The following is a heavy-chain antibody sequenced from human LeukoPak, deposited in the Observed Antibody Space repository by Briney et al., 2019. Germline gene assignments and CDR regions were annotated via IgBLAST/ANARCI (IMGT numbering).Heavy chain of an antibody. J-gene: IGHJ5*02. CDR1: GFTFSSYE. V-gene: IGHV3-48*03. D-gene: IGHD6-6*01. CDR3: TRDRWQLGGWFDP. CDR2: ISSSGSTI. Sequence: GGSLRLSCAASGFTFSSYEMNWVRQAPGKGLEWVSYISSSGSTIYYADSVKGRFTISRDNAKNSLYLQMNSLKTEDTAVYYCTRDRWQLGGWFDPWGQGTLVTVSS.